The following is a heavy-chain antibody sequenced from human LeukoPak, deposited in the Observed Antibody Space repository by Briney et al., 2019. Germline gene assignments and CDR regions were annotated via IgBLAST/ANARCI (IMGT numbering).Heavy chain of an antibody. CDR3: ARLIAVAGTLSFFDS. V-gene: IGHV4-59*08. Sequence: SETLSLTCTVSGGSISGYYWSWIRRPPGKGLECIGYISYSGSTYYNTSLKSRLTISVDTSKSQFSLKLNSVTAADTAVYYCARLIAVAGTLSFFDSWGQGILVTVSS. D-gene: IGHD6-19*01. J-gene: IGHJ4*02. CDR1: GGSISGYY. CDR2: ISYSGST.